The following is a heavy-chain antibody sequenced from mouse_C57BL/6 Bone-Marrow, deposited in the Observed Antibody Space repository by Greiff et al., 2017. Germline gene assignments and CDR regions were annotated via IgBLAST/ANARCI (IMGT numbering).Heavy chain of an antibody. CDR1: GFNIKDYY. J-gene: IGHJ4*01. Sequence: EVKLMESGAELVRPGASVKLSCTASGFNIKDYYMHWVKQRPEQGLEWIGRIDPEDGDTEYAPKFQGKATMTADTSSNTAYLQLSSLTSEDTAVYYCTGYSNFYAMDYWGQGTSVTVSS. V-gene: IGHV14-1*01. CDR3: TGYSNFYAMDY. D-gene: IGHD2-5*01. CDR2: IDPEDGDT.